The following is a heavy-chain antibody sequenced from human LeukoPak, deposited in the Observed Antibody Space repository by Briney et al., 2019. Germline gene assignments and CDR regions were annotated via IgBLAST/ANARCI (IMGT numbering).Heavy chain of an antibody. V-gene: IGHV4-59*01. CDR3: ARAGYIATAHLDLDH. Sequence: PSETLSLTCTVSGGSISSYYWSWIRQPPGKGLEWIGYIYYSGSTNYNPSLKSRVTISGDTSKNQFSLNLRSVTAADTAVYYCARAGYIATAHLDLDHWGRGTLVTVSS. CDR2: IYYSGST. D-gene: IGHD6-13*01. CDR1: GGSISSYY. J-gene: IGHJ4*02.